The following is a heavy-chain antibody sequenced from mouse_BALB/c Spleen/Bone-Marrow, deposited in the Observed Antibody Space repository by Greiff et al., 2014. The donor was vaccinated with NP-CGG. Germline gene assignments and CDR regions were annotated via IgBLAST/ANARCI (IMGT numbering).Heavy chain of an antibody. V-gene: IGHV1-15*01. D-gene: IGHD2-2*01. CDR3: TREGIYFGYDVPMDY. CDR1: GYKFTDYE. Sequence: QVQLQQSGAELVRPGASVTLSCKASGYKFTDYEMHWVKQTPVHGLEWIGSIDPETGGTAYNQNFKGKATLTAGRSSTTAYMELRSLTSEDSGVYYCTREGIYFGYDVPMDYWGQGTSVTVSS. J-gene: IGHJ4*01. CDR2: IDPETGGT.